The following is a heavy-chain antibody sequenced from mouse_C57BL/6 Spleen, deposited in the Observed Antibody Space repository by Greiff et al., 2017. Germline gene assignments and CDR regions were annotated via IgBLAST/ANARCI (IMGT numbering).Heavy chain of an antibody. CDR3: AWRGSSLDY. CDR1: GYTFTGYW. J-gene: IGHJ2*01. Sequence: QVQLQQSGAELMKPGASVKLSCKATGYTFTGYWIEWVKQRPGHGLEWIGEILPGSGNTNYNEKFKGKATFTADTSSNTAYMQLSSLTTEASANYCCAWRGSSLDYWGQGTTLTVSS. D-gene: IGHD1-1*01. CDR2: ILPGSGNT. V-gene: IGHV1-9*01.